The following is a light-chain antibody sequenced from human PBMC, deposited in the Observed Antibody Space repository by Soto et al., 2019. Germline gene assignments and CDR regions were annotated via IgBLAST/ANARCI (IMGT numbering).Light chain of an antibody. J-gene: IGKJ2*01. CDR3: MQVLEAPRT. V-gene: IGKV2-30*02. CDR2: KVS. Sequence: DVVLTQSPLSLPLALGQPASISCRSSQGLVHRDGHTYLTWFHLRPGQSPRRLIYKVSNWDSGVPDRFSGYGSGTDFTLKISRVEAEDVGVYYCMQVLEAPRTFGQGTKVDIK. CDR1: QGLVHRDGHTY.